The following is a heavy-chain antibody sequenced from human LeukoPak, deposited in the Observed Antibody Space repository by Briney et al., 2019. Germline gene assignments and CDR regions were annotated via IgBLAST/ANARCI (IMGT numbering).Heavy chain of an antibody. CDR2: ISGSGGST. CDR1: GFTFSSYA. D-gene: IGHD1-26*01. CDR3: AKTRLVGVFSY. V-gene: IGHV3-23*01. J-gene: IGHJ4*02. Sequence: GGSLRLSCAASGFTFSSYAMSWVRQAPGKGLEWVSAISGSGGSTYYADSVKGRFTISRDNSKNTLYLQMNSLRAEDAAAYYCAKTRLVGVFSYWGQGTLVTVSS.